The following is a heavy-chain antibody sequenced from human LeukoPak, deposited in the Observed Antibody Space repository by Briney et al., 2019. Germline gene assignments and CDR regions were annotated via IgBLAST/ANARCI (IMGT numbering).Heavy chain of an antibody. CDR2: IWYDGSNK. J-gene: IGHJ4*02. CDR3: AKSIFGVVIVYYFDY. V-gene: IGHV3-33*06. CDR1: GFTFSNHG. D-gene: IGHD3-3*01. Sequence: PGGSLRLSCAASGFTFSNHGMHWVRQAPGKGPEWVALIWYDGSNKYYGDSVKGRFTISRDNSKDTVYLQMNSLRAEDTAVYYCAKSIFGVVIVYYFDYWGQGTLVTVSS.